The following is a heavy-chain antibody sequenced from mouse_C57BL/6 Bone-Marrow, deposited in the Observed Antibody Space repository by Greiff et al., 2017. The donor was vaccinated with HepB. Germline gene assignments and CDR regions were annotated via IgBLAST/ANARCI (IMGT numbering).Heavy chain of an antibody. Sequence: EVKLMESGGGLVKPGGSLKLSCAASGFTFSDYGMHWVRQAPEKGLEWVAYISSGSSTIYYADTVKGRFTISRDNAKNTLFLQMTSLRSEDTAMYYCARGGWLLPAWFAYWGQGTLVTVSA. V-gene: IGHV5-17*01. D-gene: IGHD2-3*01. CDR2: ISSGSSTI. CDR3: ARGGWLLPAWFAY. CDR1: GFTFSDYG. J-gene: IGHJ3*01.